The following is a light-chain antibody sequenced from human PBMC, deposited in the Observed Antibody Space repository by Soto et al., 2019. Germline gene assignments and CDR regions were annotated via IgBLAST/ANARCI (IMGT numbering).Light chain of an antibody. V-gene: IGLV2-23*01. J-gene: IGLJ3*02. CDR2: EGT. CDR1: SSDIGSYNL. CDR3: CSKTSHLM. Sequence: QSALTQPASVSGSPGQSITISCTGSSSDIGSYNLVSWYQQHPGKAPKLIIYEGTKRPSGVSNRFSGSKSGNTASLTISGLQAEDEADYYCCSKTSHLMFGGGTKLTVL.